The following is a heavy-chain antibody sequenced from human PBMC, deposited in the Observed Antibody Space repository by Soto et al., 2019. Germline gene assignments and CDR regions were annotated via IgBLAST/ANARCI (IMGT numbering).Heavy chain of an antibody. CDR2: INPSGGST. Sequence: ASVKVSCKASGYTFTSYYMHWVRQAPGQGLEWMGIINPSGGSTSYAQKFQGRVTMTRDTSTSTVYMELSSLRSEDTAVYYCARDGPYTGARQDAFDIWGQGTMVTV. J-gene: IGHJ3*02. V-gene: IGHV1-46*01. CDR3: ARDGPYTGARQDAFDI. CDR1: GYTFTSYY. D-gene: IGHD4-4*01.